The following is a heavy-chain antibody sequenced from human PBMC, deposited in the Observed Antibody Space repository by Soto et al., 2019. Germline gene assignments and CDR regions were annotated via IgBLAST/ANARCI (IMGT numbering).Heavy chain of an antibody. D-gene: IGHD6-13*01. J-gene: IGHJ5*02. CDR1: GFTFISYG. Sequence: EMQLLESGGGLVQPGGSLRLSCAASGFTFISYGMTWVRQAPGKGLGWVSGITTTGRNTYYAESVKGRFTISRDNSKNVGYLQMNSLRAEDTAVYYCARGAAAAGTDWFDAWGQGTLVIVSS. CDR3: ARGAAAAGTDWFDA. CDR2: ITTTGRNT. V-gene: IGHV3-23*01.